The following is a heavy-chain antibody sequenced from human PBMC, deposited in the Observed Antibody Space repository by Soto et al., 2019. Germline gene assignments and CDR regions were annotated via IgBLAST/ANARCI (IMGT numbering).Heavy chain of an antibody. J-gene: IGHJ4*02. CDR2: MNPDSGNT. D-gene: IGHD6-19*01. Sequence: QVQLVQSGAEVKKPGASVKVSCKASGYTFTSYDINWVRQATGQGLEWMGWMNPDSGNTGYAQKFHGRVTMTRNNSISTAYMELSSLRSEDTAVYYCATSRGYSSLAFDYWGQGTLVTVSS. V-gene: IGHV1-8*01. CDR3: ATSRGYSSLAFDY. CDR1: GYTFTSYD.